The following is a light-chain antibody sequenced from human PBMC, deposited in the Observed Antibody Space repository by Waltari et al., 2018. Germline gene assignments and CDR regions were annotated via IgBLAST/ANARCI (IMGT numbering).Light chain of an antibody. CDR1: SPNIGAGYD. Sequence: QSVLTQPPSVSGAPGQRVTISCTGSSPNIGAGYDAPWYQQLPRTAPKLLIYGSTNRPAGVPDRFSASKSGTSASLAITGLQAEDEADYYCQSYDSSPSGVVFGGGTRLTVL. V-gene: IGLV1-40*01. CDR3: QSYDSSPSGVV. J-gene: IGLJ2*01. CDR2: GST.